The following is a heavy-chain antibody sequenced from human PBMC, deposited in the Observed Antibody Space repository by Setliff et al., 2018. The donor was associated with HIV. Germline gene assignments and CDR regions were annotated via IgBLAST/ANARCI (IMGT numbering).Heavy chain of an antibody. CDR1: GFTFSSYV. Sequence: PGESLKISCAATGFTFSSYVLHWVRQAPGKGLEWVAVMSTGGGIKICADSVKGRFTISRDNSRNTLFLQMNNLRPEDTATYYCVRDPIEGSPDYFDYWGHGALVTVSS. CDR3: VRDPIEGSPDYFDY. D-gene: IGHD1-26*01. J-gene: IGHJ4*01. CDR2: MSTGGGIK. V-gene: IGHV3-30-3*01.